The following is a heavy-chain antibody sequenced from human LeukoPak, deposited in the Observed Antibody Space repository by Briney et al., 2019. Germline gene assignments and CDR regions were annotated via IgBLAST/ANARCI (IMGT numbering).Heavy chain of an antibody. J-gene: IGHJ4*02. CDR2: IKPDGSEK. Sequence: PGGSLRLSCAASGFTFSSYWMSWVRQAPGKGLEWVANIKPDGSEKYYGDSVKGRFTISRDNAKNSLYLQMNSLRAEDTAVYYCAREPYGDYFDYWGQGTLVIVSS. D-gene: IGHD4-17*01. V-gene: IGHV3-7*03. CDR3: AREPYGDYFDY. CDR1: GFTFSSYW.